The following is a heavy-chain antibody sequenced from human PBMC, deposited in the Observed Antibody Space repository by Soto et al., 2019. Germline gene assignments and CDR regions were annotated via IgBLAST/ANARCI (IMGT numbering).Heavy chain of an antibody. D-gene: IGHD1-1*01. CDR2: IWYDGSNK. CDR3: ARVRGGLWNGAFDI. J-gene: IGHJ3*02. CDR1: GFTFRSYG. Sequence: GGSLGPSFAGAGFTFRSYGMPWGRPAPGKGLEWVAVIWYDGSNKYYADSVKGRFTISRDNSKNTLYLQMNSLRAEDTAVYYCARVRGGLWNGAFDIWGQGTMVTVSS. V-gene: IGHV3-33*01.